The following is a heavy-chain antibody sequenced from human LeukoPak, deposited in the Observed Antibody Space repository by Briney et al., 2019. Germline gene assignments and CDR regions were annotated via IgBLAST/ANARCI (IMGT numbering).Heavy chain of an antibody. Sequence: GGCLRLSCAASGLTVSSNYMSWVRQAPGKVLEWVSAIYSGGSTYYADSVKGRFTISRNNSKNTRYLQMNSLRAEDTAVYYCARSAEDSSGWHFDYWGQGTLVTVSS. CDR2: IYSGGST. J-gene: IGHJ4*02. D-gene: IGHD6-19*01. CDR1: GLTVSSNY. CDR3: ARSAEDSSGWHFDY. V-gene: IGHV3-66*02.